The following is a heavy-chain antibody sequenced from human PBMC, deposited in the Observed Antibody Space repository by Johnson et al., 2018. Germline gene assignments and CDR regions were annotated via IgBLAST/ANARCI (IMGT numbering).Heavy chain of an antibody. CDR2: ISHDVIDK. V-gene: IGHV3-30-3*01. CDR3: ARDRWVGESAGYMDV. CDR1: GVTLSNCI. D-gene: IGHD3-10*01. Sequence: QVQLVQSGGGVVQPGTSLRLSCGVSGVTLSNCIMHWVRQAPGKGLEWVALISHDVIDKQYGDSAKDRFTISRDNSTNTRYLQMNSLRAEDTAGYDCARDRWVGESAGYMDVWGKGTKVTVSS. J-gene: IGHJ6*03.